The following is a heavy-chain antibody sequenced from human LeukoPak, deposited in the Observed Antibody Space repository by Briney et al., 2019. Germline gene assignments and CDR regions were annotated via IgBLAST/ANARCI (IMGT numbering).Heavy chain of an antibody. CDR1: GGSFSGYY. V-gene: IGHV4-34*01. CDR3: ARRRVLRYFRRVWFDP. J-gene: IGHJ5*02. Sequence: SETLSLTCAVYGGSFSGYYWSWIRQPPGKGLEWIGEINHSGSTNYNPSLKSRVTISVDTSKNKFSLKLSSVTAADTAVYYCARRRVLRYFRRVWFDPWGQGTLVTVSS. CDR2: INHSGST. D-gene: IGHD3-9*01.